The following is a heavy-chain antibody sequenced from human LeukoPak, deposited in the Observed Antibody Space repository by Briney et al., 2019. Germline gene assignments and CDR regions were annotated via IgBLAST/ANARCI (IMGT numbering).Heavy chain of an antibody. CDR3: ARWYYYDSSGHNWFDP. CDR1: GGSISSGDYY. Sequence: SQTLSLTCTVSGGSISSGDYYWSWIRQPPGRGLGWIGYIYYSGSTYYNPSLKRRVTISVDTSKNQFSLKLSSVTAADTAVYYCARWYYYDSSGHNWFDPWGQGTLVTVSS. V-gene: IGHV4-30-4*01. D-gene: IGHD3-22*01. CDR2: IYYSGST. J-gene: IGHJ5*02.